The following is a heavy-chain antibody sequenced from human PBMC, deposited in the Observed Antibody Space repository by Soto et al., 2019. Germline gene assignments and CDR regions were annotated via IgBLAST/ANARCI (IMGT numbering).Heavy chain of an antibody. CDR1: GFSFSSYW. D-gene: IGHD2-8*01. J-gene: IGHJ4*02. CDR2: IKKDGSEK. CDR3: ARDSHGAYFDY. Sequence: GGSLRLSCVASGFSFSSYWMSWVRQAPGKGLEWVANIKKDGSEKYYVDSVKGRFTISRANAKKSSYLQMNRLRAEDTAVYYCARDSHGAYFDYWGQGTLVTVSS. V-gene: IGHV3-7*01.